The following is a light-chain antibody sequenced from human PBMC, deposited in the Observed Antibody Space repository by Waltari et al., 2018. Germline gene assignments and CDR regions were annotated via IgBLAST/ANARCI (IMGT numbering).Light chain of an antibody. CDR2: DAS. CDR1: KSVGRF. Sequence: EIVLTQSPATLSLSPGERATLSCSASKSVGRFLAWYQQKPGQAPSLLIYDASNRATGIPDRCSASGSVTDFTLTLSSLEPEDFAVYFCQQRSTWPYSFGQGTRLEIK. CDR3: QQRSTWPYS. J-gene: IGKJ2*03. V-gene: IGKV3-11*01.